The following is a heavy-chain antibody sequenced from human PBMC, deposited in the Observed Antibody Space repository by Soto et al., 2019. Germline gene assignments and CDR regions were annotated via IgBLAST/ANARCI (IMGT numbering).Heavy chain of an antibody. Sequence: SETLSLTCTVSGGSISSGGYYWSWIRQHPGKGLEWIGCIFYSGTTYYNPSLKSRVTISVDTSKNQFSLKLSSVTAADSAVYFCARHSKNYRKSLDYWGQGSLVTVSS. CDR3: ARHSKNYRKSLDY. J-gene: IGHJ4*02. D-gene: IGHD6-13*01. CDR1: GGSISSGGYY. CDR2: IFYSGTT. V-gene: IGHV4-31*03.